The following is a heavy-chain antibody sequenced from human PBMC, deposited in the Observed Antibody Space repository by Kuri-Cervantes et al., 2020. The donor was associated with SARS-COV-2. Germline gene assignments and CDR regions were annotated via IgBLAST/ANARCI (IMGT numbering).Heavy chain of an antibody. CDR1: GGSISSGDYY. D-gene: IGHD6-13*01. CDR3: AREAGGIAARADAFDI. J-gene: IGHJ3*02. V-gene: IGHV4-39*07. Sequence: SETLSLTCTVSGGSISSGDYYWSWIRQPPGKGLEWIGRIYFSGSTDFNPSLKRRVTMSVDTSKNQVSLKVTSVTAADTAVYYCAREAGGIAARADAFDIWGQGTMVTVSS. CDR2: IYFSGST.